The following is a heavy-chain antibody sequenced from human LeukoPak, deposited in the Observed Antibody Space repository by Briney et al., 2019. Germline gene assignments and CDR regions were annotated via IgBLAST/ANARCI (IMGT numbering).Heavy chain of an antibody. J-gene: IGHJ5*02. CDR1: GYTFTSYD. D-gene: IGHD3-22*01. CDR3: ARRRIVVGWFDP. V-gene: IGHV1-8*01. Sequence: ASVKVSCKASGYTFTSYDINWVQQATGQGLEWMGWMNPNSGNTGYAQKFQGRVTMTRNTSISTAYMELSSLRSEDSAVYYCARRRIVVGWFDPWGQGTLVTVSS. CDR2: MNPNSGNT.